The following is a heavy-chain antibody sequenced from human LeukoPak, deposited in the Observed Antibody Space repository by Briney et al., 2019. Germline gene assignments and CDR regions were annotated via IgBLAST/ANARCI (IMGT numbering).Heavy chain of an antibody. CDR3: ARTGRDFWSGFDAFDI. J-gene: IGHJ3*02. CDR1: GYTFTVYY. CDR2: INPNSGGT. V-gene: IGHV1-2*02. D-gene: IGHD3-3*01. Sequence: ASVTVSFKAPGYTFTVYYMHWVRQAPGQGLEWMGWINPNSGGTNYAQKFQGRVTMTRDTSISTAYMELSRLRSDDTAVYYCARTGRDFWSGFDAFDIWGQGTMVTVSS.